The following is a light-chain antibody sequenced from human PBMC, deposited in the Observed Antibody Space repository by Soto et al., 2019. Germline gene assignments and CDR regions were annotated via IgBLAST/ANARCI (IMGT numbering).Light chain of an antibody. CDR1: QNVFNN. CDR3: QQYNQWLT. CDR2: GAS. J-gene: IGKJ4*01. Sequence: EIVVTQSPVTLSLSPGETATLPCRASQNVFNNLAWYQVKPGQAPRLLIYGASTRATGIPVRFSGSGSGTDFTLTIHSLQSEDFAVYYCQQYNQWLTFGGGTKVEIK. V-gene: IGKV3-15*01.